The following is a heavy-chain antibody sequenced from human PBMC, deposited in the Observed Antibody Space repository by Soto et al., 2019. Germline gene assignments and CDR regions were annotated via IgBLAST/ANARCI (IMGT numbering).Heavy chain of an antibody. V-gene: IGHV2-5*02. Sequence: QITLKESGPPLVKPTQPLTLTCTFSGFSLSTSGVGVGWIRQPPGKALEWLALIYWDDDKRYSPSLKIRLNITKDPSKNQVILTMNNMDPADKPTYYRAHCYYDILTSDYNHFVYWGQGTLVTVSS. CDR2: IYWDDDK. CDR1: GFSLSTSGVG. J-gene: IGHJ4*02. CDR3: AHCYYDILTSDYNHFVY. D-gene: IGHD3-9*01.